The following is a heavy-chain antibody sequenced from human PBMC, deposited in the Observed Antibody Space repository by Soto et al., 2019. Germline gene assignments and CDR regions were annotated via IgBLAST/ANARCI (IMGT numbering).Heavy chain of an antibody. CDR1: GFTFSSYA. CDR2: ISYDGSNK. V-gene: IGHV3-30-3*01. CDR3: ARAPVASGSYYGDY. Sequence: GGSLRLSCAASGFTFSSYAMHWVRQAPGKGVEWVAVISYDGSNKYYADSVKGRLTISRDNSKNTLYLQMNSLRAEDTAVYYCARAPVASGSYYGDYWGQGTLVTVSS. J-gene: IGHJ4*02. D-gene: IGHD1-26*01.